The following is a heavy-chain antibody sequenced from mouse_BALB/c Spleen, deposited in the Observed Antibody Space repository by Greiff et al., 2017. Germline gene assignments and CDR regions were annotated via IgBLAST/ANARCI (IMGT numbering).Heavy chain of an antibody. D-gene: IGHD1-1*01. Sequence: EVQLQQSGAELVKPGASVKLSCTASGFNIKDNYMHWVKQRPEQGLEWIGRIDPANGNTKYDPKFQGKATITADTSSNTAYLQLSSLTSEDTAVYYCARRLRGAMDYWGQGTSVTVSS. J-gene: IGHJ4*01. CDR3: ARRLRGAMDY. CDR1: GFNIKDNY. CDR2: IDPANGNT. V-gene: IGHV14-3*02.